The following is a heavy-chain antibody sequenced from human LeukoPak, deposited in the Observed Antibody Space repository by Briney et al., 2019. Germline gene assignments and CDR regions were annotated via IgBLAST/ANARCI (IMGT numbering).Heavy chain of an antibody. D-gene: IGHD3-22*01. J-gene: IGHJ4*02. CDR3: ARVRGYYDSSGPRDY. CDR2: IHRSGSP. V-gene: IGHV4-4*02. CDR1: LDSTTSNF. Sequence: PSETLSLTCTVSLDSTTSNFWSWVRQPPGKSLEWIGEIHRSGSPNYNPSLQSRVTISIDRSRNQIALELSSVTAADTAVYYCARVRGYYDSSGPRDYWGQGTLVTVSS.